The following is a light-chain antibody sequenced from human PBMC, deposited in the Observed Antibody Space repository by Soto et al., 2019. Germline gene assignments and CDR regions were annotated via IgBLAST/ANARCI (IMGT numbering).Light chain of an antibody. J-gene: IGLJ1*01. CDR2: DVS. CDR1: SSDVGGYNY. Sequence: QSALTQPASVSGSPGQSITISCTGTSSDVGGYNYVSWYQQHPGKAPKLMIYDVSHRPSGVSNRFSGSKSGNTAALTISGLQAEDEGDYYCSSYTSSNTYVFGTGTKVTVL. V-gene: IGLV2-14*01. CDR3: SSYTSSNTYV.